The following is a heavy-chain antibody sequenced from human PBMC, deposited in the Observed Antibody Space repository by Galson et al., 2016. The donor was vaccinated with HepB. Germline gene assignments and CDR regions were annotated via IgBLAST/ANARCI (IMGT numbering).Heavy chain of an antibody. Sequence: SLRLSCAASGFTFSHYGMHWVRQAPGKGLEWVAVMSYDGSNKYSTESVKGRFTIFRDNSKNTLFLQMNSLRVEDTAVYYCAKAPNPGTTLYPLDYWGQGSLVTVSS. CDR1: GFTFSHYG. J-gene: IGHJ4*02. V-gene: IGHV3-30*18. CDR3: AKAPNPGTTLYPLDY. CDR2: MSYDGSNK. D-gene: IGHD1-7*01.